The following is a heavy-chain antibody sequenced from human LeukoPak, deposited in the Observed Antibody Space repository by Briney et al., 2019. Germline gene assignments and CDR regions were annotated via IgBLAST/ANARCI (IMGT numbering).Heavy chain of an antibody. CDR1: GYTFTSYG. D-gene: IGHD3-22*01. CDR2: ISAYNGNT. J-gene: IGHJ3*02. CDR3: ARDLRTYYYDSSGSGDAFDI. V-gene: IGHV1-18*01. Sequence: ASVKVSCKASGYTFTSYGISWVRQAPGQGLEWMGWISAYNGNTNYAQKLQGRVTMTTGTSTSTAYMELRSLRSDDTAVYYCARDLRTYYYDSSGSGDAFDIWGQGTMVTVSS.